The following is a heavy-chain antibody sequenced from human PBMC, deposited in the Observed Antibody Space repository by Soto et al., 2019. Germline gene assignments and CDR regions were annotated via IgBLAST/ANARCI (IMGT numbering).Heavy chain of an antibody. CDR1: GYTFIDYF. CDR2: INPNRGET. J-gene: IGHJ6*02. D-gene: IGHD2-15*01. CDR3: ASDCSGGSCSSGGMDV. V-gene: IGHV1-2*02. Sequence: ASVKVSCKASGYTFIDYFIHWLRQAPGQGLEWMGWINPNRGETKFAQTFQGRVTMTRDTSISTAYMELSRLRSDDTAVYYCASDCSGGSCSSGGMDVWGQGTTVTVSS.